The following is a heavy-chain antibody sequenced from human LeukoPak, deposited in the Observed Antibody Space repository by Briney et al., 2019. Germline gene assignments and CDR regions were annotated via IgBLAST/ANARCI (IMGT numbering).Heavy chain of an antibody. D-gene: IGHD1-26*01. CDR2: IYYSGTT. V-gene: IGHV4-59*01. J-gene: IGHJ5*02. CDR1: GGSINRYF. Sequence: SETLSLTCTVSGGSINRYFWSWIRQPPGKGLEWIGHIYYSGTTNYNPSLKSRVTVSVDMSKNQFTLKLTSVTAADTAVYYCARVSRGYHGWFDPWGQGILVTVSS. CDR3: ARVSRGYHGWFDP.